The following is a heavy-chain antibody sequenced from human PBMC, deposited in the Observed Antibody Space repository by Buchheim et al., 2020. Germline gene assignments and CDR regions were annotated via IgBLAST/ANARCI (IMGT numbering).Heavy chain of an antibody. D-gene: IGHD1/OR15-1a*01. CDR3: ARLLWGTEGRYFDY. J-gene: IGHJ4*02. V-gene: IGHV4-39*01. Sequence: QVQLQESGPGLVKPSETLSLICSVSGGSISSSSYYWGWIRQPPGKGLEWIGSIYYSGSTYYNPSLRSRVTMSVDTSKNQFSLKLSSVTAADTAVYFCARLLWGTEGRYFDYWGQGTL. CDR2: IYYSGST. CDR1: GGSISSSSYY.